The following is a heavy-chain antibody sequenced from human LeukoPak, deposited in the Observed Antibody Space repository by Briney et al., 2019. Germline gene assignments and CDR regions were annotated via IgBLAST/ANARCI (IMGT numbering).Heavy chain of an antibody. Sequence: SGTLSLTCAVSGGSISSSNWWSWVRQPPGKGLEWIGEIYHSGSTNYNPSLKSRVTISVDKSKNQFSLKLSSVTAADTAVYYCARDTPGYDSSGYYPRGYWYFDLWGRGTLVTVSS. J-gene: IGHJ2*01. CDR1: GGSISSSNW. D-gene: IGHD3-22*01. CDR2: IYHSGST. CDR3: ARDTPGYDSSGYYPRGYWYFDL. V-gene: IGHV4-4*02.